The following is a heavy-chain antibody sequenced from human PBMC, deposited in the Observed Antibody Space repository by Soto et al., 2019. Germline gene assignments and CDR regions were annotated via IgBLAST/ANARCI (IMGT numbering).Heavy chain of an antibody. D-gene: IGHD2-2*01. CDR3: AKDKGGRYCSRTSCLYSFDY. Sequence: EVQLLESGGGLVQPGGSLRLSCTASGFTFSTYAMSWVRQAPGKGLEWVSTISDSGSTYYADSVKGRFTISRDNSKNTLYLEMNSLGAEDRAVYYCAKDKGGRYCSRTSCLYSFDYWGQGTLVTVSS. CDR2: ISDSGST. J-gene: IGHJ4*02. CDR1: GFTFSTYA. V-gene: IGHV3-23*01.